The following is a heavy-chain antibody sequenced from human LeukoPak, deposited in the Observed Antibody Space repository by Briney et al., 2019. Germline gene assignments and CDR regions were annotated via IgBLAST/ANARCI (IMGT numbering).Heavy chain of an antibody. CDR1: GYTFTSYY. Sequence: ASVKVSCKASGYTFTSYYMHWVRQAPGQGLEWMGIINPSGGSTSYAQKFQGRVTITRDTSTSTVYMELSSLRSEDTAVYYCARQLVVGGMDVWGQGTTVTVSS. J-gene: IGHJ6*02. CDR2: INPSGGST. V-gene: IGHV1-46*01. CDR3: ARQLVVGGMDV. D-gene: IGHD2-15*01.